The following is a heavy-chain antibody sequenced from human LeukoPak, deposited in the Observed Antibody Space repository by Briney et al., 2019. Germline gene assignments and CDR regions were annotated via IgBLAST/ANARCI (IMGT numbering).Heavy chain of an antibody. J-gene: IGHJ5*02. V-gene: IGHV4-61*09. CDR2: IYASGSA. CDR1: GGSISSGSYF. Sequence: PSETLSLTCTVSGGSISSGSYFWSWIRQPAGKGLEWIGHIYASGSANYNPSLKSRVTISLDTSKSQFSLRLSSVTAADTALYYCARDAGATLYNWFDPWGQGTLATVSS. CDR3: ARDAGATLYNWFDP. D-gene: IGHD1-26*01.